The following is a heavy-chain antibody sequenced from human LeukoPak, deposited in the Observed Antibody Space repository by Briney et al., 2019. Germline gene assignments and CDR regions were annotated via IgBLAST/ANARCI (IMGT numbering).Heavy chain of an antibody. D-gene: IGHD3-16*01. J-gene: IGHJ5*02. CDR2: IHYSGST. CDR1: GGSIGSFF. CDR3: ARSRGGYGDYGSWFDP. V-gene: IGHV4-59*01. Sequence: SETLSLTCTVSGGSIGSFFWSWIRQPPGKALEWIGYIHYSGSTKYNPSLKGRVTISVDTSENQFSLTLNSVTAADTAVYYCARSRGGYGDYGSWFDPWGQGILVTVSS.